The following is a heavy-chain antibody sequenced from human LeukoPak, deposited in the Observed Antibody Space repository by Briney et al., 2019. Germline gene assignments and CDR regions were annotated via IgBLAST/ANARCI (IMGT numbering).Heavy chain of an antibody. CDR3: ASDPYGSGGYANNYFDY. Sequence: SETLSLTCTVSGGSISSYYWSWIRQPAGKGLEWIGRIYTSGSTYYNPSLKSRVTISVDTSKNQFSLKLSSVTAADTAVYYCASDPYGSGGYANNYFDYWGQGTLVTVSS. V-gene: IGHV4-4*07. D-gene: IGHD3-10*01. CDR1: GGSISSYY. J-gene: IGHJ4*02. CDR2: IYTSGST.